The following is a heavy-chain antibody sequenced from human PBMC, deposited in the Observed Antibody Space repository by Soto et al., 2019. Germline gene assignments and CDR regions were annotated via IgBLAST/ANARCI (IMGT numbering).Heavy chain of an antibody. CDR1: GGTFSSYT. CDR2: IIPILGIA. CDR3: ARDRLTLTTFTHNWFDP. Sequence: SVKVSCKASGGTFSSYTISWVRQAPGQGLEWMGRIIPILGIANYAQKFQGRVTITGNKSTSTAYMELSSLRSEDTAVYYCARDRLTLTTFTHNWFDPWGQGTLVTVSS. D-gene: IGHD4-17*01. J-gene: IGHJ5*02. V-gene: IGHV1-69*04.